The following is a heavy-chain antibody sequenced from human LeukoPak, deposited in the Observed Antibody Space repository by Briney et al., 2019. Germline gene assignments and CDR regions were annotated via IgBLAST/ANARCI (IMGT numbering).Heavy chain of an antibody. D-gene: IGHD1-14*01. V-gene: IGHV3-21*01. CDR1: GFTFSSCG. CDR2: IGPTGTDR. Sequence: PGGSLRLSCAASGFTFSSCGFNWVRQAPGKGREWVSSIGPTGTDRYYADSVRGRFTISRDNAKNSMYLQMDSLRDEDTAVYHCATETIDRHYDYWGQGTLLTVSS. J-gene: IGHJ4*02. CDR3: ATETIDRHYDY.